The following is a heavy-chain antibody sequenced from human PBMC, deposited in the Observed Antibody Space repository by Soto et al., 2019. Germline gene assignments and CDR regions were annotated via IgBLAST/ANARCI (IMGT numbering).Heavy chain of an antibody. Sequence: PGGSLRLSFAAPGFIVSSSYMSWVRQAPGKGLEWVSVLYSDGRTYYADSVKGRFTISRDNSKNTLYLQMNSLSAEDTAVYYCARCSGWYGQCYFDCWGQGTLVTVSS. CDR2: LYSDGRT. CDR3: ARCSGWYGQCYFDC. J-gene: IGHJ4*02. D-gene: IGHD6-13*01. V-gene: IGHV3-53*01. CDR1: GFIVSSSY.